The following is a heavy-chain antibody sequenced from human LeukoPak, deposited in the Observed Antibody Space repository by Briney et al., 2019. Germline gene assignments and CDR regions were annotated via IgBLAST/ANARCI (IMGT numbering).Heavy chain of an antibody. V-gene: IGHV3-9*01. CDR3: AKDGRFSGSPYFYYMDV. CDR2: INWNGGSI. Sequence: GSSLRLSCVASGFTFGDYPMHWVRQVPGKGLEWVSGINWNGGSIGYADSVKGRFTISRDNAKNSLYLQMNSLRAEDTALYYCAKDGRFSGSPYFYYMDVWGKGTTITVS. D-gene: IGHD1-26*01. CDR1: GFTFGDYP. J-gene: IGHJ6*03.